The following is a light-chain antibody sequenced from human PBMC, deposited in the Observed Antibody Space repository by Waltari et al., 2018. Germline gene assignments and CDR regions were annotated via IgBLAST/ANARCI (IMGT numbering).Light chain of an antibody. CDR3: QAWDSSSYV. CDR1: KLGEKY. Sequence: SYELTQPPSVSVSPGQTASVTCSGDKLGEKYTCWYQQKPGQSPVLVMYQDNKRPPGIPERFSGSNSGNTATLTISGTQGMDEADYYCQAWDSSSYVFGTGTKVTVL. J-gene: IGLJ1*01. CDR2: QDN. V-gene: IGLV3-1*01.